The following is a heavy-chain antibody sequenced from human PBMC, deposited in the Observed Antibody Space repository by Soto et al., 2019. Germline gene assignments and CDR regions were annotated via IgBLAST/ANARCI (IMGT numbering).Heavy chain of an antibody. CDR2: ISTSGRTI. D-gene: IGHD3-16*01. J-gene: IGHJ5*02. Sequence: EVLLVESGGGLVQPGGSLRLSCTASGFTFSSDEMNWVRQAPGKGLEWISYISTSGRTIFDAGSVKGRFTISRDNTRNTLFLQMDSLRPEDTAVYYCARQPAHVYEASPKWFAPWGQGTLVIVSS. CDR1: GFTFSSDE. V-gene: IGHV3-48*03. CDR3: ARQPAHVYEASPKWFAP.